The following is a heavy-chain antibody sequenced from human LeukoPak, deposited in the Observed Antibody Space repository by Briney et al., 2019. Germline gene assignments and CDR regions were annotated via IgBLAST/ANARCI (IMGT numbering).Heavy chain of an antibody. CDR1: GFTFSSYA. V-gene: IGHV3-64D*09. CDR3: VKDMGLLWFGELFGYDY. Sequence: GGSLRLSCSASGFTFSSYAMHWVRQAPGKGLEYVSAISSNGGSTYYADSGKGRFTISRDNSKNTLYLQMSSLRAEDTAVYYCVKDMGLLWFGELFGYDYWGQGTLVTVSS. D-gene: IGHD3-10*01. CDR2: ISSNGGST. J-gene: IGHJ4*02.